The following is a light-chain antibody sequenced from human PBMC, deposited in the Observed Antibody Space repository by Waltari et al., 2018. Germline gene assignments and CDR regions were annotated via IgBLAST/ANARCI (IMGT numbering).Light chain of an antibody. V-gene: IGLV2-11*01. CDR1: SSDVGGYNY. J-gene: IGLJ1*01. CDR3: CSYAGSYTLYV. CDR2: DVS. Sequence: QSALTQPRSVSGSPGQSVTISCTGTSSDVGGYNYVSWYQQHPGKAPKLMICDVSKRPSGVPDRFSGSKSGNTASLTISGLQAEDEADYHCCSYAGSYTLYVFGTGTKVTVL.